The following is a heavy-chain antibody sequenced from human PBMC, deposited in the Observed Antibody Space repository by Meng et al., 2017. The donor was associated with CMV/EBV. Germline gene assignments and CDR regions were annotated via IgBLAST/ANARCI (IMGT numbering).Heavy chain of an antibody. CDR3: AERGGGY. Sequence: QVQLQQSGTGLVKPSETLSLTCRVSGVSIRTHYWSWVRQTPGKGLEWIASIHYTGRADYSPSLKSRLTISVDTSDSQLSLKLSSVTPADTAMYYCAERGGGYWGQGILVTVSS. V-gene: IGHV4-59*11. D-gene: IGHD1-1*01. J-gene: IGHJ4*02. CDR1: GVSIRTHY. CDR2: IHYTGRA.